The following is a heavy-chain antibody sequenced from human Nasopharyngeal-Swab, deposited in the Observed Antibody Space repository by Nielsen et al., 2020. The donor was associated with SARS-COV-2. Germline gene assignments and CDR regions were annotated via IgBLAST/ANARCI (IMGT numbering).Heavy chain of an antibody. CDR3: ARSLTTGYSYGYYDY. CDR1: GFTFSSYW. Sequence: GESLKISCAASGFTFSSYWMTWVRQAPGKGLEWVANIKTDGSEIYYVDSVKGRFTISRDNAKNSLYLQMSSLRAEDTAVYYCARSLTTGYSYGYYDYWGQGTLVTVSS. CDR2: IKTDGSEI. D-gene: IGHD5-18*01. V-gene: IGHV3-7*01. J-gene: IGHJ4*02.